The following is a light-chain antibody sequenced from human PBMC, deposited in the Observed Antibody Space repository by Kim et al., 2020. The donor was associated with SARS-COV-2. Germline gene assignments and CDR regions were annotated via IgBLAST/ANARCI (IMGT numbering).Light chain of an antibody. CDR2: AAS. Sequence: AAVGDRAPITCRASQDISNYLAWFQLKPGKAPKLLIYAASALQPGVPSRFSGSGSGTDFTLTVTSLQPEDVATYYCQKCDSAPWTFGQGTKVDIK. V-gene: IGKV1-27*01. CDR3: QKCDSAPWT. CDR1: QDISNY. J-gene: IGKJ1*01.